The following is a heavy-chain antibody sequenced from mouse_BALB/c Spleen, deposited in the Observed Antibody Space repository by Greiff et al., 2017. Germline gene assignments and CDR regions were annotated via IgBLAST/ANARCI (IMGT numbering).Heavy chain of an antibody. CDR1: GDSITSGY. Sequence: DVQLQESGPSLVKPSQTLSLTCSVTGDSITSGYWNWIRKFPGNKLEYMGYISYSGSTYYNPSLKSRISITRDTSKNQYYLQLNSVTTEDTATYYCARYSPITTVVANYFDYWGQGTTLTVSS. V-gene: IGHV3-8*02. CDR3: ARYSPITTVVANYFDY. D-gene: IGHD1-1*01. J-gene: IGHJ2*01. CDR2: ISYSGST.